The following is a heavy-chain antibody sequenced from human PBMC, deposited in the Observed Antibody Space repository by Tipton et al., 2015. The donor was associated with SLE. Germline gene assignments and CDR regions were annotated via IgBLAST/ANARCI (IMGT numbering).Heavy chain of an antibody. CDR2: IYYSGST. D-gene: IGHD6-19*01. Sequence: TLSLTCTVSGGSISSYYWGWIRQPPGKGLEWIGSIYYSGSTYYNPSLKSPVTISVDTSKNQFSLKLSSVTAADTAVYYCARGGPSGWHFFDIWGQGTMVTVSS. V-gene: IGHV4-39*01. J-gene: IGHJ3*02. CDR3: ARGGPSGWHFFDI. CDR1: GGSISSYY.